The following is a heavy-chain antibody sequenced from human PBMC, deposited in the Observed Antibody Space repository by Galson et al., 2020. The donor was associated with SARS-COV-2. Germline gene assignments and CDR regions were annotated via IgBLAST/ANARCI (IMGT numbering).Heavy chain of an antibody. CDR3: AKDQGNDYGDQLDY. CDR1: GFTFTNYA. D-gene: IGHD4-17*01. V-gene: IGHV3-23*01. CDR2: IGGSGGST. J-gene: IGHJ4*02. Sequence: GGSLRLSCAASGFTFTNYAMSWVRQAPGKGLEWVSGIGGSGGSTYYADFGKGRFTISRDNSKNTVYLQMNSLGAGDTALYYCAKDQGNDYGDQLDYWGQGTLVTVSS.